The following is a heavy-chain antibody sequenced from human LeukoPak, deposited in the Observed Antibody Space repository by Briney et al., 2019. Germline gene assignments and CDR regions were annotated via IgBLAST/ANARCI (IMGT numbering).Heavy chain of an antibody. CDR1: GFTFSTHG. Sequence: PGGSLRLSCAASGFTFSTHGMHWVRQAPGKGLEGVAFIRYDGINKYYADSVKGRFTISRDNSKNTLYLQMNSLRAEDTAVYYCAKDPDGAGRDYWGQGTLVTVSS. J-gene: IGHJ4*02. CDR2: IRYDGINK. D-gene: IGHD1-26*01. V-gene: IGHV3-30*02. CDR3: AKDPDGAGRDY.